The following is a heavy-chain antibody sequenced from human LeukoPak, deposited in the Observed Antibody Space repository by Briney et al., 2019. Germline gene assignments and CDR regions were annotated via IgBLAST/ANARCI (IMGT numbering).Heavy chain of an antibody. CDR2: MNPNSGNT. D-gene: IGHD6-13*01. V-gene: IGHV1-8*03. J-gene: IGHJ6*03. Sequence: ASVKVSCKASGYTFTIYGINWVRQATGQGLEWMGWMNPNSGNTGYAQKFQGRVTITRNTSISTAYMELSSLRSEDTAVYYCARGRRSSWPYYYYYMDVWGKGTTVTVSS. CDR1: GYTFTIYG. CDR3: ARGRRSSWPYYYYYMDV.